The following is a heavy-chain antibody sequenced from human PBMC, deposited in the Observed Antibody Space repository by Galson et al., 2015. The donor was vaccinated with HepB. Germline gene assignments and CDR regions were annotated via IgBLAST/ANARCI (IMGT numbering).Heavy chain of an antibody. D-gene: IGHD4-17*01. V-gene: IGHV1-18*01. CDR2: ISAYNGNT. CDR1: GYTFTSYG. J-gene: IGHJ4*02. Sequence: SVKVSCKASGYTFTSYGISWVRQAPGQGLEWMGWISAYNGNTNYAQKLQGRVTMTTDTSTSTAYMELSSLRSEDTAVYYCAADPRYGDYEGYWGQGTLVTVSS. CDR3: AADPRYGDYEGY.